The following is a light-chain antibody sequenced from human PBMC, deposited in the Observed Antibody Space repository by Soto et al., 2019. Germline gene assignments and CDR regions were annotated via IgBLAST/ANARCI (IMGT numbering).Light chain of an antibody. CDR1: QSVSSSY. Sequence: EIVLTQSPGTLSLSPGERATLSCRASQSVSSSYLAWYQQKPGQAPRLLIYGASSRATGIPDRFSGSGSGTDFTLTISRLEPEDFAVYYCQQYASSRTLGQGTKLEIK. CDR2: GAS. V-gene: IGKV3-20*01. CDR3: QQYASSRT. J-gene: IGKJ2*02.